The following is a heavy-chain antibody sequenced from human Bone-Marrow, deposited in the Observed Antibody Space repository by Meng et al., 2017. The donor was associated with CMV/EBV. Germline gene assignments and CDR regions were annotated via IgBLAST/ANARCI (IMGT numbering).Heavy chain of an antibody. CDR2: IKQDGSEK. CDR3: ARDREYYDFWSGSDY. J-gene: IGHJ4*02. CDR1: GFTFSSYW. Sequence: GESLKISCAASGFTFSSYWMSWVRQAPGKGLEWVANIKQDGSEKYYVDSVKGRFTISRDNAKNSLYLQMNSLRAEDTAVYYCARDREYYDFWSGSDYWGQGTLVTVSS. D-gene: IGHD3-3*01. V-gene: IGHV3-7*01.